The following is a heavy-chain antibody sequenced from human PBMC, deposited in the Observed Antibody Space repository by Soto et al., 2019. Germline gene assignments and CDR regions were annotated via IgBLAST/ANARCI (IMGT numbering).Heavy chain of an antibody. V-gene: IGHV3-7*05. Sequence: EVQLVESGGGLVQSGGSLRLSCVASGFTFSNYWMTWVRQAPGKGLEWVANIKRDGSETYLVDSVRGRFTISRDNAKNSLNLQRNSLRAEDTAVYFCAKDDNYCAGGICYDVFDIWGQGTMVTVSS. CDR2: IKRDGSET. J-gene: IGHJ3*02. CDR1: GFTFSNYW. CDR3: AKDDNYCAGGICYDVFDI. D-gene: IGHD2-8*02.